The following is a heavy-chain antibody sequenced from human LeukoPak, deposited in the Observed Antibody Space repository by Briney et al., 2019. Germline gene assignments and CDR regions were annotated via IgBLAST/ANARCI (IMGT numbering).Heavy chain of an antibody. Sequence: PSETLSLTCTVSGGSITNYYWSWIRQPPGKGLEWIGYIYYSGSTNYNPSLKSRVTISVDTSKNQFSLKLSSVTAADTAVYYCASRYYGSGSYGGMDVWGQGTTVTVSS. J-gene: IGHJ6*02. CDR1: GGSITNYY. V-gene: IGHV4-59*08. CDR3: ASRYYGSGSYGGMDV. CDR2: IYYSGST. D-gene: IGHD3-10*01.